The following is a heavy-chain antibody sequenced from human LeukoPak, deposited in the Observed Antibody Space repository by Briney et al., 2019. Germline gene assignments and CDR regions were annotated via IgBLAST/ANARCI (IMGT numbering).Heavy chain of an antibody. CDR2: INPNSGGT. D-gene: IGHD3-16*01. J-gene: IGHJ4*02. CDR3: ARGGDVARNPLFDY. Sequence: ASVKVSCKASGYTFTGYYMHWVRQAPGQGLGWMGWINPNSGGTNYAQKFQGRVTMTRDTSISTAYMELSRLRSDDTAVYYCARGGDVARNPLFDYWGQGTLVTVSS. V-gene: IGHV1-2*02. CDR1: GYTFTGYY.